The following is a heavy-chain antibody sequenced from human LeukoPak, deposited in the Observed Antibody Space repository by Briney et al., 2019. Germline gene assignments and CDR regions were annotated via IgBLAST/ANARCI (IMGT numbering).Heavy chain of an antibody. J-gene: IGHJ4*02. CDR2: ISGSGGST. D-gene: IGHD2-15*01. Sequence: PGGSLRLSCTASGFTVSGNCMNWVRQAPGKGLEWVSAISGSGGSTYYADSVKGRFTISRDNSKNTLYLQMNSLRAEDTAVYYCAKGPFVVAAYFDYWGQGTLVTVSS. CDR1: GFTVSGNC. V-gene: IGHV3-23*01. CDR3: AKGPFVVAAYFDY.